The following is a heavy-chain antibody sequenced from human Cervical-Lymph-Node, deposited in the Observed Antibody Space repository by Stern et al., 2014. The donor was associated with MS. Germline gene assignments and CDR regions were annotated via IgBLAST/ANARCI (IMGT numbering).Heavy chain of an antibody. Sequence: QLVQSGAEVKKPGASVKVSCKTSGYTFTDYEINWVRQAPGQGLEWMGWMHPNSDSSGSARRFQGRVTMTRNTSINTAYMELSSLRSEDTAVYYCAREGVIVGPNRFDSWGQGTLVIVSS. CDR3: AREGVIVGPNRFDS. CDR2: MHPNSDSS. J-gene: IGHJ4*02. V-gene: IGHV1-8*01. CDR1: GYTFTDYE. D-gene: IGHD1-26*01.